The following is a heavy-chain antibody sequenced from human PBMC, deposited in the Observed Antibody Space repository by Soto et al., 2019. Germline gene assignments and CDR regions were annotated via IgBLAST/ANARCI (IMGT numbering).Heavy chain of an antibody. V-gene: IGHV4-39*01. J-gene: IGHJ4*02. Sequence: QLQLQESGPGLVKPSETLSLTCTVSGDSISSYNYHWTWIRQSPGKGPEWIGSGTTYYNPSLRSRVTISVDTSKNQFSLQMYSATAADTAVYYCTTYGGDTGRFDYWGQGILVTVSS. CDR3: TTYGGDTGRFDY. CDR2: SGTT. CDR1: GDSISSYNYH. D-gene: IGHD4-17*01.